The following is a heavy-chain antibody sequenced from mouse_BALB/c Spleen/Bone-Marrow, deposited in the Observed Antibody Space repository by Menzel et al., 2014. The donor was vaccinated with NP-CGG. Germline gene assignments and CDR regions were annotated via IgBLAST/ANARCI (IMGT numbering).Heavy chain of an antibody. CDR1: GYTFTSSW. D-gene: IGHD4-1*01. CDR2: IHPNSGNT. J-gene: IGHJ2*01. V-gene: IGHV1S130*01. CDR3: ARELGRGYCFDY. Sequence: QVQLQQSGSVLVRPGASVKLSCKASGYTFTSSWMHWAKQRPGQGLEWIGEIHPNSGNTNYNEKFKGKATLTVDTSSSTAYVDLSSLTSEDSAVYYCARELGRGYCFDYWGQGTTRTVSS.